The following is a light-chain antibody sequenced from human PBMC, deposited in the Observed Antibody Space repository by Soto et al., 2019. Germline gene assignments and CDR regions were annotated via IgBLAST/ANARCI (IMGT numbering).Light chain of an antibody. CDR3: QQSYSTPIT. Sequence: DIQMTQSPSSLSASVGDRVTITCRASQSISGYLNWYQQKPGKAPNLLIYAASSLQSGVPSRFSGSGSGTDFTLTINSQQPEDFATYYCQQSYSTPITFGQGTRLEIK. J-gene: IGKJ5*01. V-gene: IGKV1-39*01. CDR1: QSISGY. CDR2: AAS.